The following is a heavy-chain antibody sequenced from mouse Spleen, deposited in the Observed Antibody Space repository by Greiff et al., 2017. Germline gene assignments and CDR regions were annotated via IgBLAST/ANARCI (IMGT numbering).Heavy chain of an antibody. D-gene: IGHD4-1*01. J-gene: IGHJ1*03. CDR1: GYTFTNYW. V-gene: IGHV1-63*01. CDR2: IYPGGGYT. Sequence: QVHVKQSGAELVRPGTSVKMSCKASGYTFTNYWIGWAKQRPGHGLEWIGDIYPGGGYTNYNEKFKGKATLTADKSSSTAYMQFSSLTSEDSAIYYCARSNWDWYFDVWGTGTTVTVSS. CDR3: ARSNWDWYFDV.